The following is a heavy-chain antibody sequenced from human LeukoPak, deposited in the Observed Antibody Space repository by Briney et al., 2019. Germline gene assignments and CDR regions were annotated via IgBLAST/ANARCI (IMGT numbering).Heavy chain of an antibody. Sequence: GGSLRLSCAASGFTFSSYAMSWVRQAPGKGREWVSAISGSGGSTYYADSVKGRFTISRDNSKNTLYLQMNSLRAEDTAVYYCAKLGGSYRSFDYWGQGTLVTVSS. D-gene: IGHD1-26*01. V-gene: IGHV3-23*01. CDR1: GFTFSSYA. J-gene: IGHJ4*02. CDR2: ISGSGGST. CDR3: AKLGGSYRSFDY.